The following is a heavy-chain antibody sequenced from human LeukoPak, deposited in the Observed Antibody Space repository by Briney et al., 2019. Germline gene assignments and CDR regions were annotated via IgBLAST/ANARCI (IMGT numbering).Heavy chain of an antibody. J-gene: IGHJ4*02. CDR3: ARDQDGYRDFFDY. D-gene: IGHD5-24*01. V-gene: IGHV3-7*01. CDR1: GFTFSSYW. Sequence: GGSLRLSCVASGFTFSSYWMSWVRQAPGKGPEWVANIKQDGSGKYSVDSVKGRFTVSRDNAKNSLYLQMNSLRAEDTAVYYCARDQDGYRDFFDYWGQGTLVTVSS. CDR2: IKQDGSGK.